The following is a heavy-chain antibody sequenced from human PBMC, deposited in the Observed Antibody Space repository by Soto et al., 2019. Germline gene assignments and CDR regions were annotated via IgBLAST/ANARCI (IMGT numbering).Heavy chain of an antibody. CDR2: IYYSGST. V-gene: IGHV4-61*01. J-gene: IGHJ4*02. CDR3: ARAPRGSGYYYVDF. CDR1: GGSVSSGSYY. D-gene: IGHD3-22*01. Sequence: SETLSLTCTVSGGSVSSGSYYWSLIRQPPGKGLEWIGYIYYSGSTNYKPSLKSRATISVDKSKNKFSLKLTSVTTADTAVYYCARAPRGSGYYYVDFWGQGTQVTVSS.